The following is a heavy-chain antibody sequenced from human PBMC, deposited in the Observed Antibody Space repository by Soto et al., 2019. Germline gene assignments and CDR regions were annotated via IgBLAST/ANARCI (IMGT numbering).Heavy chain of an antibody. CDR2: INPNSGGT. CDR1: GYTFTGYY. D-gene: IGHD1-26*01. J-gene: IGHJ4*02. V-gene: IGHV1-2*04. Sequence: QVQLVQSGAEVKKPGASVKVSCKASGYTFTGYYMHWVRQAPGQGLGWMGWINPNSGGTHYAQKVQVWVTMTRDTSVSPAYLELSRLRSDDTAVYYCATQRSEWELSFDYWGQGTLVTVSS. CDR3: ATQRSEWELSFDY.